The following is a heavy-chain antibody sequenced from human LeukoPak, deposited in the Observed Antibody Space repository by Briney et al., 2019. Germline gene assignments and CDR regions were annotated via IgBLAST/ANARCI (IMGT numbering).Heavy chain of an antibody. CDR2: IYHSGST. Sequence: PSETLSLTCTVSGGSISSGGYYWSWIRQHPGKGLEWIGYIYHSGSTYYNPSLKSRVIISVDTSKNQFSLKLSSVTAADTAVYYCASSYSSGWYTYWGQGTLVTVSS. V-gene: IGHV4-31*03. CDR3: ASSYSSGWYTY. CDR1: GGSISSGGYY. D-gene: IGHD6-19*01. J-gene: IGHJ4*02.